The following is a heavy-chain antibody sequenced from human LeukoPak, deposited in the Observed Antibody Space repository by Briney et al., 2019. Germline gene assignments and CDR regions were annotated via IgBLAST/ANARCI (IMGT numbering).Heavy chain of an antibody. Sequence: AGGSLRLSCAASGFIFSFYCMHWVRQAPGKGPMWVSRICPDGTGISYADSVKGRFSISRDDSKNTLYLQMSSLRAEDTAIYYCVGRPYYYYGMDVWGQGTTVTVSS. J-gene: IGHJ6*02. CDR3: VGRPYYYYGMDV. V-gene: IGHV3-74*01. CDR1: GFIFSFYC. CDR2: ICPDGTGI.